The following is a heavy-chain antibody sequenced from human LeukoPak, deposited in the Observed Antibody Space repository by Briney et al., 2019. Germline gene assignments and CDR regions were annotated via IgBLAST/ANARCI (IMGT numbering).Heavy chain of an antibody. CDR3: ATYGGSDY. J-gene: IGHJ4*02. V-gene: IGHV4-34*01. Sequence: SETLSLTCAVYGGSFSGYYWSWIRQPPGKGLEWIGEINHSGSTNYNSSLKSRVTISVDTSKNQFSLKLSSVTAADTAVYYCATYGGSDYWGQGTLVTVSS. CDR1: GGSFSGYY. CDR2: INHSGST. D-gene: IGHD4/OR15-4a*01.